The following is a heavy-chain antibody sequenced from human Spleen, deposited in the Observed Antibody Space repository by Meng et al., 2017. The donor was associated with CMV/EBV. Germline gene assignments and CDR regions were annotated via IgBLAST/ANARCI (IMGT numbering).Heavy chain of an antibody. D-gene: IGHD3-16*01. J-gene: IGHJ4*02. CDR2: ISSSGTTK. CDR3: ARPSLWGFDY. Sequence: GESLKISCDTSGFTFSSFEIDWVRQAPGKGLEWISYISSSGTTKHYADSVKGRFTVSRDNAKNSLYLQMSSLRADDTAVYYCARPSLWGFDYWGQGTLVTVSS. V-gene: IGHV3-48*03. CDR1: GFTFSSFE.